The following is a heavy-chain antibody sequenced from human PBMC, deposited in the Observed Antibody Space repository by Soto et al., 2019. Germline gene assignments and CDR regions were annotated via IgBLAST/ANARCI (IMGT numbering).Heavy chain of an antibody. CDR3: AKGIDRSKLPHTIFGVVTLPDY. V-gene: IGHV3-30*18. CDR2: ISYDGSNK. CDR1: GFTFSSYG. J-gene: IGHJ4*02. D-gene: IGHD3-3*01. Sequence: GGSLRLSCAASGFTFSSYGMHWVRQAPGKGLEWVAVISYDGSNKYYADSVKGRFTISRDNSKNTLYLQMNSLRAEDTAVYYCAKGIDRSKLPHTIFGVVTLPDYWGQGTLVTVSS.